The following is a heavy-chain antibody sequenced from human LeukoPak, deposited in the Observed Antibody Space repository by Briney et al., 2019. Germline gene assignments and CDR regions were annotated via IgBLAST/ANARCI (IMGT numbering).Heavy chain of an antibody. CDR2: IYYSGSS. V-gene: IGHV4-39*01. J-gene: IGHJ6*02. CDR1: GGSISSSSYY. Sequence: PSETLSLTCTVSGGSISSSSYYWGWVRQPPEKGLEWLGSIYYSGSSYYNPSLKSRVTISVDTSKNQFSLKLSSVTAADTAVYYCARTLDYGSGAMDVWGQGTTVTVSS. CDR3: ARTLDYGSGAMDV. D-gene: IGHD3-10*01.